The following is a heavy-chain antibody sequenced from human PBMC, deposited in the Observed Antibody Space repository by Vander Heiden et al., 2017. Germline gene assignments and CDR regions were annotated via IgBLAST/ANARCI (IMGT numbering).Heavy chain of an antibody. J-gene: IGHJ4*02. Sequence: ITLKGSRPTLGKPTPTPPPTCPLSCFSLSTSGVGVGWIRQPPGKALEWLALIYWDDDHRYKPSLKDRLTITKDTSKNQVVLTMTRLDPVDTATYYCTHVAMGAKYITPVDHWGQGTLVTVSS. CDR1: CFSLSTSGVG. D-gene: IGHD1-26*01. CDR2: IYWDDDH. CDR3: THVAMGAKYITPVDH. V-gene: IGHV2-5*02.